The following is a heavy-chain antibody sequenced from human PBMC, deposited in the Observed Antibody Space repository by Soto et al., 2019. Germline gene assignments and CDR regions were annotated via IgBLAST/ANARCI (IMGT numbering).Heavy chain of an antibody. V-gene: IGHV1-3*01. CDR3: AREQSGEIMTMTDAFDI. Sequence: QVQLVQPGAEVKKPGASVKVSCKASGYTFTSYAIHWVRQAPGQRLEWMGWINAGNGHTQYSQRFQGRVTITRDTSPNIAYMEVSSLRSEDTALYYCAREQSGEIMTMTDAFDIWGQGTMVTVSS. J-gene: IGHJ3*02. D-gene: IGHD3-16*01. CDR1: GYTFTSYA. CDR2: INAGNGHT.